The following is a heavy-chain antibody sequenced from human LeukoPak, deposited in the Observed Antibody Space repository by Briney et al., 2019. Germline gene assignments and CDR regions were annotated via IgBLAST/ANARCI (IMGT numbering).Heavy chain of an antibody. CDR1: GDSVSSNSAA. J-gene: IGHJ4*02. CDR2: TYYRSNWYN. CDR3: PSPKEQGFDY. V-gene: IGHV6-1*01. Sequence: SQTLSLTCAISGDSVSSNSAAWNWIRQSPSRCLEWLGRTYYRSNWYNDYAVSVKSRITINPATYKKQFSLQLNSVTPEDTAVYSCPSPKEQGFDYWGQGTLVTVSS. D-gene: IGHD1-26*01.